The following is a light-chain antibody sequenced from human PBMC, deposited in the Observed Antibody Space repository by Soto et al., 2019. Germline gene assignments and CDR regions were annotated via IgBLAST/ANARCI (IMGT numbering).Light chain of an antibody. V-gene: IGKV3-15*01. CDR2: GAS. CDR1: QSVSTN. J-gene: IGKJ1*01. Sequence: EIVMTQSPAILSVSRGERATLSCRASQSVSTNLAWFQQKPGQTPRLLFNGASTRATGIPARFTGSGSGTEFILTISSLQSEDFAVYYCQQYDIWPPTFGQGIKVDIK. CDR3: QQYDIWPPT.